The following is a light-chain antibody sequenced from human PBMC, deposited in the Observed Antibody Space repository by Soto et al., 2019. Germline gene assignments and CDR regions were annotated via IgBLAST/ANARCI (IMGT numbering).Light chain of an antibody. V-gene: IGKV1-12*01. CDR3: QQANSFRLT. CDR1: QCISSW. Sequence: DIQMTQSPSSVSSSVGDRVTITCRASQCISSWLAWYQQKPGNAPKLLIYAASSLRSRVPARFSGSGSGTDFTLTISSLQPEDFATYYCQQANSFRLTFGGGTKVEI. CDR2: AAS. J-gene: IGKJ4*01.